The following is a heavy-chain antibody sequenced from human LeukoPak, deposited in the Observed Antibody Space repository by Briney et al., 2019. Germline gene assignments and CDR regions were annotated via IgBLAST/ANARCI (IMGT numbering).Heavy chain of an antibody. CDR3: AKTAGIAAAADFDY. D-gene: IGHD6-13*01. V-gene: IGHV3-30*04. J-gene: IGHJ4*02. CDR1: GFTFSNYA. Sequence: GGPLRLSCAASGFTFSNYAMHWVRQAPGKGLEWVTLISYDGNNKYYPDSVKGRFTISRDNSKNTLYLQMNSLRAEDTAVYYCAKTAGIAAAADFDYWGQGTLVTVSS. CDR2: ISYDGNNK.